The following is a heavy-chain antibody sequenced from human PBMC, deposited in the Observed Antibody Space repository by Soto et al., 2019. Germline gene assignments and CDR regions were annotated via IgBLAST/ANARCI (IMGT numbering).Heavy chain of an antibody. D-gene: IGHD6-19*01. CDR2: ISAYNGNT. CDR1: GYTFTSYG. Sequence: ASVKVSCKASGYTFTSYGISWVRQAPGQGLEWMGWISAYNGNTNYAQKLQGRVTMTTDTSTSTAYMELRSLRSDDTAVYYCARHLKQQWLALDAFDIWGQGTMVTVSS. J-gene: IGHJ3*02. CDR3: ARHLKQQWLALDAFDI. V-gene: IGHV1-18*01.